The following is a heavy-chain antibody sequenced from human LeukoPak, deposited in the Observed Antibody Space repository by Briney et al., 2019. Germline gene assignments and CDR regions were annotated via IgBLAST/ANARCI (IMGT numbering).Heavy chain of an antibody. CDR1: GYSFTSYW. J-gene: IGHJ3*02. D-gene: IGHD3-22*01. CDR2: IYPGDSDT. CDR3: ARLSYYYDSSGSLGAFDI. Sequence: GESLKISCKGSGYSFTSYWIAWVRQMPGKGLEWMGIIYPGDSDTRYSPSFQGQVTISADKSISTAYLQWSSLKASDTAMYYCARLSYYYDSSGSLGAFDIWGQGTMVTVSS. V-gene: IGHV5-51*01.